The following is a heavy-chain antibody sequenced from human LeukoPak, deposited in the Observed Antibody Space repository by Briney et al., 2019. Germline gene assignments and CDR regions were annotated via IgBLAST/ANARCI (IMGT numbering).Heavy chain of an antibody. CDR2: IYYSGST. Sequence: PSETLSLTCAVSGGSISSGGYSWSWIRQPPGKGLEWIGYIYYSGSTNYNPSLKSRVTISVDTSKNQFSLKLSSVTAADTAVYYCARQYDFWTSGAFDIWGQGTMVTVSS. CDR3: ARQYDFWTSGAFDI. D-gene: IGHD3-3*01. V-gene: IGHV4-61*08. J-gene: IGHJ3*02. CDR1: GGSISSGGYS.